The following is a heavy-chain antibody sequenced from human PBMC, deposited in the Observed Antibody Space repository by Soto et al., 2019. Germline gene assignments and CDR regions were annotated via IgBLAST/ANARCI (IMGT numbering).Heavy chain of an antibody. Sequence: XSVKDTFKAAGYSFTSYGFNWGRRAPGQGLEWMGWISAYNGNTNYAQKLQGRVTMTTDTSTSTAYMELRSLRSDDTAVYYCARVVGYYYDSSRDAFDTWGQGTRVT. J-gene: IGHJ3*02. CDR2: ISAYNGNT. CDR1: GYSFTSYG. D-gene: IGHD3-22*01. V-gene: IGHV1-18*04. CDR3: ARVVGYYYDSSRDAFDT.